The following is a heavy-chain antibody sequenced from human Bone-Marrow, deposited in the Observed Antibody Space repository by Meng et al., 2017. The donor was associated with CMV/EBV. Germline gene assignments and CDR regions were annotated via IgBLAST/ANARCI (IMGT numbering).Heavy chain of an antibody. V-gene: IGHV1-69*12. CDR3: ARDRSIAAAGPASNWFDP. J-gene: IGHJ5*02. Sequence: VQLVQSGAEVKKPGSSVKVSCKASGGPFSSYAISWVRQAPGQGLEWMGGIIPIFGTANYAQKFQGRVTITADESTSTAYMELSSLRSEDTAVYYCARDRSIAAAGPASNWFDPWGQGTLVTVSS. D-gene: IGHD6-13*01. CDR2: IIPIFGTA. CDR1: GGPFSSYA.